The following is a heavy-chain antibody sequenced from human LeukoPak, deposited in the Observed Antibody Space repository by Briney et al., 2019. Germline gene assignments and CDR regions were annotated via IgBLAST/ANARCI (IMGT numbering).Heavy chain of an antibody. D-gene: IGHD3-10*01. CDR2: ISAYNGNT. CDR3: ARAGSGSYYKAVDY. CDR1: GYTFTSYG. V-gene: IGHV1-18*01. Sequence: ASVKVSCEASGYTFTSYGISWVRQAPGQGLEWMGWISAYNGNTNYAQKLQGRVTMTTDTSTSTAYMELRSLRSDDTAAYYCARAGSGSYYKAVDYWGQGTLVTVSS. J-gene: IGHJ4*02.